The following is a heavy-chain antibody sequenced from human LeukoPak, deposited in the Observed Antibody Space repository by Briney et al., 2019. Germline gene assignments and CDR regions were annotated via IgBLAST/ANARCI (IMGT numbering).Heavy chain of an antibody. V-gene: IGHV3-7*03. D-gene: IGHD3-22*01. CDR3: AAMESVDYYDSSY. J-gene: IGHJ4*02. CDR1: GFTFTSYW. CDR2: IKQDGSDK. Sequence: GGSLRLSCAASGFTFTSYWMSWVRQAPGKGLECVANIKQDGSDKYYVDSVKGRFTISRGNSKNTLYLQMNSLRAEDTAVYYCAAMESVDYYDSSYWGQGTLATVSS.